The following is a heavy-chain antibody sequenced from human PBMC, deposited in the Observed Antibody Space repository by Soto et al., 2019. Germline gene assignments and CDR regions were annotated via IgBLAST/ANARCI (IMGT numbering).Heavy chain of an antibody. J-gene: IGHJ4*02. CDR1: GGTFRSYA. CDR2: IIPIFGTA. D-gene: IGHD6-19*01. Sequence: QVQLVKSGAEVKKPGSSVKVSCKASGGTFRSYAISWVRQAPGQGLEWMGGIIPIFGTANYAQKFQGRVTITADESTSTAYMELSSLRSEDTAVYYCAAGNLYSSGWAGSFDYWGQGTLVTVSS. CDR3: AAGNLYSSGWAGSFDY. V-gene: IGHV1-69*01.